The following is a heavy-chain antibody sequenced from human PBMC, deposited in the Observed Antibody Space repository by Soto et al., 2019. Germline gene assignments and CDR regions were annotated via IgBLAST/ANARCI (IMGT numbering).Heavy chain of an antibody. CDR2: INPSGGST. J-gene: IGHJ4*02. CDR1: GYTFTSYY. CDR3: ARDPRDTAMALSFDY. D-gene: IGHD5-18*01. V-gene: IGHV1-46*03. Sequence: GASVKVSCKASGYTFTSYYMHWVRQAPGQGLEWMGIINPSGGSTSYAQKFQGRVTMTRDTSTSTVYMELSSLRSEDTAVYYCARDPRDTAMALSFDYWGQGTLVTVSS.